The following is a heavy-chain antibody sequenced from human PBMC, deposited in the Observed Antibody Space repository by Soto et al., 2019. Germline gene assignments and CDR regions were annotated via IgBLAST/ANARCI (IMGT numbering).Heavy chain of an antibody. CDR1: GYTFTSYG. CDR2: ISAYNGNT. Sequence: ASVKVSCKASGYTFTSYGISWVRQAPGQGLEWMGWISAYNGNTNYAQKLQGRVTMTTDTSTSTAYMELRSLRSDDTAVYYCAREPPSDIVVVPAGMTNDYWGQGTLVTVSS. D-gene: IGHD2-2*01. CDR3: AREPPSDIVVVPAGMTNDY. V-gene: IGHV1-18*01. J-gene: IGHJ4*02.